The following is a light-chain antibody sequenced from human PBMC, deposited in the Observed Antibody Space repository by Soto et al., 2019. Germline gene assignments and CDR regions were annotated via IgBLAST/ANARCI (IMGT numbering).Light chain of an antibody. CDR3: ISYGSSSIYV. Sequence: QSALTQPASVSGSPGQSITISCTGTSSDVGGFNYVSWYQQHPGKAPKLMIYDVSGRPVGVSNRFSGSKSGNTASLTISGLQAEDEAYYYCISYGSSSIYVFGTGTKLTVL. CDR1: SSDVGGFNY. V-gene: IGLV2-14*03. CDR2: DVS. J-gene: IGLJ1*01.